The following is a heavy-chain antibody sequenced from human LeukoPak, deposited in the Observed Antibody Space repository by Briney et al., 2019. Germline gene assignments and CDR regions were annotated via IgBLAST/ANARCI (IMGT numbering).Heavy chain of an antibody. CDR2: INTDGSRT. J-gene: IGHJ4*02. CDR1: GFTFSGSW. CDR3: TRSLTGYDDY. D-gene: IGHD5-12*01. V-gene: IGHV3-74*01. Sequence: GGSLRLSCAASGFTFSGSWMHWVRQAPGKRLVWVSRINTDGSRTDDADSVKGRFTISRDNTENTVYLQMNSLRVEDTAVYYCTRSLTGYDDYWGQGTLVTVSS.